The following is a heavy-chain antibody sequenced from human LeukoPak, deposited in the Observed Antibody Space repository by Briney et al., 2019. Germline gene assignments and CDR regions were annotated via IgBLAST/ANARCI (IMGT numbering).Heavy chain of an antibody. CDR3: ASGGNQNYYYGMDV. J-gene: IGHJ6*02. V-gene: IGHV4-39*01. Sequence: SETLSLTCTVSGGSISSSSYYWGWIRQPPGKGLEWIGSIYYSGSTYYNPSLKSRVTISVDTSKNQFPLKLSSVTAADTAVYYCASGGNQNYYYGMDVWGQGTTVTVSS. CDR1: GGSISSSSYY. D-gene: IGHD4-23*01. CDR2: IYYSGST.